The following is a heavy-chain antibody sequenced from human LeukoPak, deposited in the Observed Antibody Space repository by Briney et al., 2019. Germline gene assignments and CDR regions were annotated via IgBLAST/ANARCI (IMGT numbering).Heavy chain of an antibody. Sequence: SETLSLTCTVSGGSISSYYWSWIRQPPGKGLEWIGYIYYSGSTNYNPSLKSRVTISVDTSKNQFSLKLSSVTAADTAVYYCARLGGSCYYPLYGMDVWGQGTTVTVSS. D-gene: IGHD3-22*01. J-gene: IGHJ6*02. V-gene: IGHV4-59*08. CDR1: GGSISSYY. CDR3: ARLGGSCYYPLYGMDV. CDR2: IYYSGST.